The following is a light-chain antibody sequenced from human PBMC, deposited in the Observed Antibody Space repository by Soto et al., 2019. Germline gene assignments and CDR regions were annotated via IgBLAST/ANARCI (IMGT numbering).Light chain of an antibody. V-gene: IGLV2-8*01. J-gene: IGLJ2*01. Sequence: QSVLTQPPSASGSPGQSVAISCTGTSSDVGGYNFVSWYQQHPGQAPTLIIYEVSKRPSGVPDRFSGSKSGNTASLTVSGLQAEDEADYYCSSYAGSNNYVVFGGGTKLTVL. CDR2: EVS. CDR1: SSDVGGYNF. CDR3: SSYAGSNNYVV.